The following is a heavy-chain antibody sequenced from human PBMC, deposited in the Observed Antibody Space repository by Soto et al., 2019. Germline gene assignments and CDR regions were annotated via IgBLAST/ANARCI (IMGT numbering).Heavy chain of an antibody. CDR2: INPSGGST. D-gene: IGHD2-15*01. Sequence: DSVQVDCKASGYTFTSYHMHWVRQAPGQGLECMGIINPSGGSTSYAQKFQGRVTMTRDTSTSTVYMELSSLRSEDTAVYYCAREPIVVVVAAGYFDYWGQGTLVTVSS. V-gene: IGHV1-46*01. CDR3: AREPIVVVVAAGYFDY. J-gene: IGHJ4*02. CDR1: GYTFTSYH.